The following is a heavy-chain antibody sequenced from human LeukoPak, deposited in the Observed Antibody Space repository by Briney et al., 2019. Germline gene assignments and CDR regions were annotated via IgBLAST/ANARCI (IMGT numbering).Heavy chain of an antibody. CDR3: ARDHDSSGIYYRGTFDI. D-gene: IGHD6-19*01. V-gene: IGHV4-4*07. CDR1: GGSISGYS. J-gene: IGHJ3*02. CDR2: IYTSGDT. Sequence: SETLSLTCTVSGGSISGYSWSWIRQPAGKGLEWIGRIYTSGDTDYSPSPKSRITMSVDTSKNQFSLKLSSVTAADTGVYYCARDHDSSGIYYRGTFDIWGRGTMVTVSS.